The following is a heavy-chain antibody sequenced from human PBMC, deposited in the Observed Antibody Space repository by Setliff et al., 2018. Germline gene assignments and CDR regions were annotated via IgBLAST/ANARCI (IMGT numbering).Heavy chain of an antibody. CDR1: GFTFSNYA. CDR2: ISGTDSNT. Sequence: GGSLRLSCAASGFTFSNYAMNWVRQAPGKGLEWVSTISGTDSNTDYADSVKGRFTISRDNSINTVFLQMDSLRAEDTAIYYCARDQARWLVAAGTFDYWGQGVLVTVS. V-gene: IGHV3-23*01. J-gene: IGHJ4*02. CDR3: ARDQARWLVAAGTFDY. D-gene: IGHD1-1*01.